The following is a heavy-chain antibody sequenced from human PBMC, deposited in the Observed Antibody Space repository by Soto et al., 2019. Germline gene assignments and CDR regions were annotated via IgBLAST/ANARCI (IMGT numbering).Heavy chain of an antibody. Sequence: GASVKVSCKASGYTFTSYDINWVRQATGQGLEWMGRMNPNSGNTGYAQKFQGRVTMTRNTSISTAYMELSSLRSEDTAVYYCARGGVFFFAAPTNPFDYWGQGTLVTVSS. V-gene: IGHV1-8*01. CDR1: GYTFTSYD. D-gene: IGHD3-10*01. CDR2: MNPNSGNT. CDR3: ARGGVFFFAAPTNPFDY. J-gene: IGHJ4*02.